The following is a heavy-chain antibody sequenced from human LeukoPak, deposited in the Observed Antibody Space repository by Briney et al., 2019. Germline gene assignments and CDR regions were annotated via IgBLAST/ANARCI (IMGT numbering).Heavy chain of an antibody. CDR1: GYTFTNYD. CDR2: MNPKSGNR. D-gene: IGHD2-2*01. J-gene: IGHJ3*02. Sequence: ASVKVSCEASGYTFTNYDINWVRQATGQGLEWMGWMNPKSGNRGYAQKFQGRVTITRNTSISTAYMELSSLRSEDTAVYYCARDCSSTSCYGDAFDIWGQGTMVTVSS. V-gene: IGHV1-8*03. CDR3: ARDCSSTSCYGDAFDI.